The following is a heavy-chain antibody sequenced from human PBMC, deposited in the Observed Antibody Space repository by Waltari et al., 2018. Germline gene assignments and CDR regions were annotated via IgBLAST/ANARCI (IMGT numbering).Heavy chain of an antibody. CDR3: AKVQSVADYYDILTGYSN. Sequence: EVQLLESGGGLVQPGGSLRLSCAASGFTFSSYAMSWVRQAPGKGLEWVSVIYSGGSTYYADSVKGRFTISRDNSKNTLYLQMNSLRAEDTAVYYCAKVQSVADYYDILTGYSNWGQGTLVTVSS. CDR1: GFTFSSYA. CDR2: IYSGGST. D-gene: IGHD3-9*01. V-gene: IGHV3-23*03. J-gene: IGHJ4*02.